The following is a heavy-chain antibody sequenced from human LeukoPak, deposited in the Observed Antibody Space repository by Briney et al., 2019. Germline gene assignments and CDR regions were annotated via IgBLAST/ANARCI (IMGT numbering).Heavy chain of an antibody. D-gene: IGHD4-17*01. CDR2: ISYDGSST. CDR1: GFTFSSYA. CDR3: ARETRTVTAYNWFDP. V-gene: IGHV3-30-3*01. Sequence: PGGSLRLSCAASGFTFSSYALHWVRQAPGKGLEWVAVISYDGSSTYYADSVKGRFTISRDNSKNTLYLQMNSLRPEDTAIYYCARETRTVTAYNWFDPWGQGTLVTVSS. J-gene: IGHJ5*02.